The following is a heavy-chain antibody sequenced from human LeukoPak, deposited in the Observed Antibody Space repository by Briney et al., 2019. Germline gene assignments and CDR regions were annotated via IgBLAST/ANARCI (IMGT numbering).Heavy chain of an antibody. V-gene: IGHV4-30-4*08. CDR2: IYYSGST. D-gene: IGHD3-3*01. CDR1: GYSISSGYY. J-gene: IGHJ3*02. Sequence: SETLSLTCAVSGYSISSGYYWGWIRQPPGKGLEWIGYIYYSGSTYYNPSLKSRVTISVDTSKNQFSLKLSSVTAADTAVYYCASQSGYDAFDIWGQGTMVTVPS. CDR3: ASQSGYDAFDI.